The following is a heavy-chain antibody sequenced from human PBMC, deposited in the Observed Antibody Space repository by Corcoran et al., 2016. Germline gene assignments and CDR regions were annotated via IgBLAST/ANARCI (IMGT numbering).Heavy chain of an antibody. D-gene: IGHD6-19*01. CDR1: GFSFDDYT. CDR2: ITWAGTAT. CDR3: AKGKSSGNTASIDY. V-gene: IGHV3-43*01. Sequence: EVRLVESGGVVVQPGGSLRLSCAVSGFSFDDYTMHWVRQAPGKGLEWVSLITWAGTATYYSAAVKGRFIISRDNSKSSLYLEMNSLTKEDTALYYCAKGKSSGNTASIDYWGQGTLVTVSS. J-gene: IGHJ4*02.